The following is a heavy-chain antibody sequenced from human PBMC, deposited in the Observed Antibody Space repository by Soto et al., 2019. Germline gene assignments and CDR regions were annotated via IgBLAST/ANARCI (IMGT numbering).Heavy chain of an antibody. D-gene: IGHD2-2*02. CDR2: IIPIFGTA. V-gene: IGHV1-69*13. CDR3: ARQGSVWSSSCCYTYNWFGT. J-gene: IGHJ5*02. CDR1: GGSFSSYA. Sequence: SVKVSCKASGGSFSSYAISWDQHDPGQGLQWMGGIIPIFGTANYAHKLQGRVTITADESTSSGYMELGSLRSEDTAVYYCARQGSVWSSSCCYTYNWFGTRRQGAL.